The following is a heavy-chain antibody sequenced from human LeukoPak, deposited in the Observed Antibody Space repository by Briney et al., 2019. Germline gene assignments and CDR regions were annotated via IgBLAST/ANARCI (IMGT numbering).Heavy chain of an antibody. CDR2: IRYDGSNK. J-gene: IGHJ4*02. V-gene: IGHV3-30*02. CDR3: ARGDTSTRRPGSYPAY. CDR1: GFTFSSYG. D-gene: IGHD3-10*01. Sequence: GGSLRLSCAASGFTFSSYGMHWVRQAPGKGLEWVAFIRYDGSNKYYADSVKGRFTISRDNSKNTLYLQMNSLRAEDTAVYYCARGDTSTRRPGSYPAYWGQGTLVPVSS.